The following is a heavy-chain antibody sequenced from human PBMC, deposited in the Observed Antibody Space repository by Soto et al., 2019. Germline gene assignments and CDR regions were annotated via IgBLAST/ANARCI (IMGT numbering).Heavy chain of an antibody. CDR2: IIPMFGTP. Sequence: ASVKVSCKASGGAFTDYIFDWVRQAPGQGHEWMGGIIPMFGTPKYAQKFQHRVTISADVSTGTAYMELTRLRFDDTAVYYCAGGRDQPPVGLYFESWGEGTRVTVSS. J-gene: IGHJ4*02. CDR3: AGGRDQPPVGLYFES. CDR1: GGAFTDYI. D-gene: IGHD1-26*01. V-gene: IGHV1-69*13.